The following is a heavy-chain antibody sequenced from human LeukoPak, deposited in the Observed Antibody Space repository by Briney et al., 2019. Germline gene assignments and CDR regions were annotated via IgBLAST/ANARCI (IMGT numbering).Heavy chain of an antibody. D-gene: IGHD3-22*01. CDR3: ARGAKIGTIVVVTRSLDY. CDR2: ISAYNGNT. Sequence: ASVNVSCKASGYTFTSYGISWVRQAPGQGLEWMGWISAYNGNTNYAQKLQGRVTMTTDTSTSTAYTELRSLRSDDTAAYYCARGAKIGTIVVVTRSLDYWGQGTLVTVSS. V-gene: IGHV1-18*01. CDR1: GYTFTSYG. J-gene: IGHJ4*02.